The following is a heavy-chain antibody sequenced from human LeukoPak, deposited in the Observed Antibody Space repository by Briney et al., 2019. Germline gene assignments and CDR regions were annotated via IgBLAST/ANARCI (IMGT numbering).Heavy chain of an antibody. D-gene: IGHD4-23*01. J-gene: IGHJ4*02. Sequence: SVKVSCKASGYTFTGYYMHWVRQAPGQGLEWMGGIIPIFGTANYAQKFQGRVTITADESTSTAYMELSSLRSEDTAVYYCARDLSEGYGGNIDYWGQGTLVTVSS. CDR2: IIPIFGTA. V-gene: IGHV1-69*13. CDR1: GYTFTGYY. CDR3: ARDLSEGYGGNIDY.